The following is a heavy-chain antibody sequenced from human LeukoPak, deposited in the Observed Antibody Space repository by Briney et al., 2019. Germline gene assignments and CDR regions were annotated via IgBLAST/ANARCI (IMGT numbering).Heavy chain of an antibody. CDR1: GGTFSSYA. CDR2: IIPIFGTA. J-gene: IGHJ4*02. D-gene: IGHD3-22*01. Sequence: SVKVSCKASGGTFSSYAISWVRQAPGQGLEWTGGIIPIFGTANYAQKFQGRVTITADESTSTAYMELSSLRSEDTAVYYCARASSYYYDSSGYYSLDYWGQGTLVTVSS. CDR3: ARASSYYYDSSGYYSLDY. V-gene: IGHV1-69*13.